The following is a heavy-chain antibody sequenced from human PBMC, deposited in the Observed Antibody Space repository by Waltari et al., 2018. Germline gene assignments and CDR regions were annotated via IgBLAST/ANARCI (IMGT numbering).Heavy chain of an antibody. CDR1: GGSISSYY. V-gene: IGHV4-59*01. CDR3: ASAYSSSWLPLLYFDY. Sequence: QVQLQESVPGLVKPSETLSLTCTVSGGSISSYYWSWIRPPPGTGLEWIGYSYYSGRTNTNPSLKGRVTISVDTSKNQFSLKLSTVTAADTAVYYCASAYSSSWLPLLYFDYWGQGTLVTVSS. CDR2: SYYSGRT. J-gene: IGHJ4*02. D-gene: IGHD6-13*01.